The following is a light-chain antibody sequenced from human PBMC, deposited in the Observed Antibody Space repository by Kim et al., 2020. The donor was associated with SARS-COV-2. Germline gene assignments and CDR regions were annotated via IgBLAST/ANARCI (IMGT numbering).Light chain of an antibody. CDR1: QRINSY. CDR3: QQRGSWPLT. V-gene: IGKV3-11*01. CDR2: DAS. Sequence: SHEARATPPCRASQRINSYLGWYQQKPGQAPRLLIYDASNRATGIPARFSGSGSGTDFTLTISSLEPEDSAIYYCQQRGSWPLTFGGGTKVDIK. J-gene: IGKJ4*01.